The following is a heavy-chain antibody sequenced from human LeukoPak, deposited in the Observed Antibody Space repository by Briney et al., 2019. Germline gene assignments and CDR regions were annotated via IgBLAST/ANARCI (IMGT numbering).Heavy chain of an antibody. CDR1: GFTFSSYG. CDR3: AKDSKSLASIAARPGD. D-gene: IGHD6-6*01. J-gene: IGHJ4*02. V-gene: IGHV3-30*18. Sequence: GRSLRLSCAASGFTFSSYGMHWVRQAPGKGLEWVAVISYDGSNKYYADSVKGRFTISRDNSKNTLYLQMNSLRAEDTAVYYCAKDSKSLASIAARPGDWGQGTLVTVSS. CDR2: ISYDGSNK.